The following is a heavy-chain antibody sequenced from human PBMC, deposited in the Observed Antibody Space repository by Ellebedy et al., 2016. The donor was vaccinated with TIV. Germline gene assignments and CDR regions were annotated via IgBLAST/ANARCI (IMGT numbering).Heavy chain of an antibody. Sequence: SQTLSLTCAVYGGSFSGYFWTWIRQPPGKGLEWIGEINHGGSTNYNPSPKSRVSISVDTSKNQFSLKLTSVTAADTAVYYCARVSNLKGADYWGQGTLVTVSS. D-gene: IGHD3-16*01. CDR2: INHGGST. V-gene: IGHV4-34*01. CDR3: ARVSNLKGADY. J-gene: IGHJ4*02. CDR1: GGSFSGYF.